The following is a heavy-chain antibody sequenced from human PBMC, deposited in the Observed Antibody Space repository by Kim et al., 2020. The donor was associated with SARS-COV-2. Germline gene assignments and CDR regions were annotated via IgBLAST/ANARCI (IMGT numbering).Heavy chain of an antibody. Sequence: GGSLRLSCAASGFTFSNAWMSWVRQAPGKGLEWVGRIKSKTDGGTTDYAAHVKGRFTISRDDSKNTLYLQMNSLKTEDTAVYYCTTSLTYYYDSSGRSDAFDIWGQGTMVTVSS. CDR3: TTSLTYYYDSSGRSDAFDI. J-gene: IGHJ3*02. D-gene: IGHD3-22*01. V-gene: IGHV3-15*01. CDR1: GFTFSNAW. CDR2: IKSKTDGGTT.